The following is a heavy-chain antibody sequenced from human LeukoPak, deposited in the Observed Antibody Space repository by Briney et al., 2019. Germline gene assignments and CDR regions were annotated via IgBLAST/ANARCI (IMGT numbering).Heavy chain of an antibody. CDR3: ASLRGIAAASYYFDY. CDR1: GGSFSGYY. D-gene: IGHD6-13*01. J-gene: IGHJ4*02. CDR2: INHSGST. V-gene: IGHV4-34*01. Sequence: SETLSFTCAVYGGSFSGYYWSWIRQPPGKGLEWIGEINHSGSTNYNPSLKSRVTISVDTSKNQFSLKLSSVTAADTAVYYCASLRGIAAASYYFDYWGQGTLVTVSS.